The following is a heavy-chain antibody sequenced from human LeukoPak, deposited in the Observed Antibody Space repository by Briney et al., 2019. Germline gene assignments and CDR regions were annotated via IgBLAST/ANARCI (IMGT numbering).Heavy chain of an antibody. CDR1: GFSYSNYG. J-gene: IGHJ3*02. CDR3: ARRLKAATGDAFDI. Sequence: GGSLRLSCAASGFSYSNYGMNWVRQAPGKGLEWVSSISSGSSYIYYADSLKGRFTISRDNAKNSLYLQMNSLRVEDTAVYYCARRLKAATGDAFDIWGQGAMVTVSS. D-gene: IGHD6-13*01. CDR2: ISSGSSYI. V-gene: IGHV3-21*01.